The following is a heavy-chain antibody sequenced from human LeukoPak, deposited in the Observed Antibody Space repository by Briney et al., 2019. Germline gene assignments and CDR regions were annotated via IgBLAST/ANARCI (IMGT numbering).Heavy chain of an antibody. CDR2: ITWYSAVL. D-gene: IGHD3-10*01. CDR3: AKTRGKYGSGTYFDS. J-gene: IGHJ4*02. CDR1: GFTFDDYT. Sequence: GGSLRLSCAASGFTFDDYTIHWVRQAPGKGLEWVSGITWYSAVLGYADSVKGRFTISRDNAKNSLYLQMNSLRAEDMALYYCAKTRGKYGSGTYFDSWGQGTLVTVSS. V-gene: IGHV3-9*03.